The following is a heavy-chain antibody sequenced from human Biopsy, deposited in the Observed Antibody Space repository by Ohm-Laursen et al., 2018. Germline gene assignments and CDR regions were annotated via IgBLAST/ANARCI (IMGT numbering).Heavy chain of an antibody. V-gene: IGHV4-59*08. CDR3: ARLSTLFGVADFTDD. CDR2: ISNSGTT. Sequence: SDTLSLTCALSGASVRSHFLTWIRQPPGKGLQWIGSISNSGTTKSSPSLKSRVNISLHTSKNQLSLKLTSVTVADTAVYYCARLSTLFGVADFTDDWGQGTLVTVSS. J-gene: IGHJ4*02. D-gene: IGHD3-3*01. CDR1: GASVRSHF.